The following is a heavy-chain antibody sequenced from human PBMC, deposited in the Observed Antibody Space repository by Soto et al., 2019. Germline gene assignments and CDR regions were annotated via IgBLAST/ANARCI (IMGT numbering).Heavy chain of an antibody. D-gene: IGHD3-22*01. CDR2: ISSSSSYI. J-gene: IGHJ4*02. Sequence: GGSLRLSCAASGFTFSSYSMNWVRQAPGKGLEWVSSISSSSSYIYYADSVKGRFTISRDNAKNSLYLQMNSLRAEDTAVYYCASLSSVAYYYDSSGYTFDYWGQGTLVTVSS. CDR1: GFTFSSYS. V-gene: IGHV3-21*01. CDR3: ASLSSVAYYYDSSGYTFDY.